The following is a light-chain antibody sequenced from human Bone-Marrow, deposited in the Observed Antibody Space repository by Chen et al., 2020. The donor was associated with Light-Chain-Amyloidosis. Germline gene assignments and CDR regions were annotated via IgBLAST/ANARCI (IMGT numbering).Light chain of an antibody. CDR2: EVT. CDR3: SSYAGNNNVV. Sequence: QSALTQPPSASGSPGQSVTIPRSGTVSDIGGYDYVSWYHQQPGRAPKLIIYEVTKRPSGVPRRFSASKSGSTASLTVSGLQAEDEGDYYCSSYAGNNNVVFGGGTKLTV. J-gene: IGLJ2*01. CDR1: VSDIGGYDY. V-gene: IGLV2-8*01.